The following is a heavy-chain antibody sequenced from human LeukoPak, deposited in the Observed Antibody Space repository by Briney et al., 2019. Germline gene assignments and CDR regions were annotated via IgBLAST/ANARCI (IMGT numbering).Heavy chain of an antibody. CDR1: GGSFSGYY. CDR2: IYYSGSA. D-gene: IGHD1-26*01. J-gene: IGHJ4*02. V-gene: IGHV4-31*11. Sequence: SETLSLTCAVYGGSFSGYYWSWIRQHPGKGLEWIGYIYYSGSAYYNPSLKSRLTISVDTSKNQFSLKLSSVTAADTAVYYCARVPFVGSTYYFDYWGQGTLVTVSS. CDR3: ARVPFVGSTYYFDY.